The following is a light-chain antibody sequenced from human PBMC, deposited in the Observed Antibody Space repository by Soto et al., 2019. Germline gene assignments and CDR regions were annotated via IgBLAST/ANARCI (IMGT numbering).Light chain of an antibody. CDR1: QSVSSTY. J-gene: IGKJ5*01. CDR2: GAS. V-gene: IGKV3-20*01. CDR3: QQYGSSPIT. Sequence: EIVLTQSPGTLSLSPGERATLSCRASQSVSSTYLAWYQQKPGQAPRLLIYGASSRATGIPDRFSGSGSGTYFTLTSSRLEPEDFAVYYCQQYGSSPITFGQGTRLEIK.